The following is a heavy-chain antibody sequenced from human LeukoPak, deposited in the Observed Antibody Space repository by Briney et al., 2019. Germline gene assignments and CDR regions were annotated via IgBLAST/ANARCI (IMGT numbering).Heavy chain of an antibody. CDR3: ARETYYYDSSGLFSAFDI. J-gene: IGHJ3*02. V-gene: IGHV3-74*01. CDR2: TNDDGSTT. Sequence: PGGSLRLSCAASGFTFSRSWMHWVRQAPGKGLVWVSRTNDDGSTTNYADSVKGRFTISRDNSRNTLYLQMNSLRAEDTAVYYCARETYYYDSSGLFSAFDIWGQGTMVTVSS. D-gene: IGHD3-22*01. CDR1: GFTFSRSW.